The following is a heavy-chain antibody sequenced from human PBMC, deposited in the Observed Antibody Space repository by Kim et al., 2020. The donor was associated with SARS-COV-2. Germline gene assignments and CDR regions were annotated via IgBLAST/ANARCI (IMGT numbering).Heavy chain of an antibody. CDR2: IKSNPDGGTT. V-gene: IGHV3-15*01. D-gene: IGHD3-9*01. J-gene: IGHJ4*02. CDR3: TTDSLRIPTIFCGFAC. CDR1: GFTFKNAW. Sequence: GGSLRLSCAASGFTFKNAWMSWVRQAPGKGLEWVGRIKSNPDGGTTDYAAPVRGRFTISRDDSKTTLYLHMNSLETEDTAVYYCTTDSLRIPTIFCGFACWGQGTLVTVSS.